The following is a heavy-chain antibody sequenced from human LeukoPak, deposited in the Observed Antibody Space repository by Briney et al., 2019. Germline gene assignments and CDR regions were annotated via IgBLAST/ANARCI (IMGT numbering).Heavy chain of an antibody. V-gene: IGHV1-69*13. D-gene: IGHD1-7*01. CDR3: ASGTPPNYYYFYYMDV. CDR2: IIPIFGTA. CDR1: GGTFSSYA. J-gene: IGHJ6*03. Sequence: SVKVSCKASGGTFSSYAISWVRQAPGQGLEWMGGIIPIFGTANYAQQFQGRVTISADESTSTAYMELSSLRSEDTAVYYCASGTPPNYYYFYYMDVWGKGARVSVSS.